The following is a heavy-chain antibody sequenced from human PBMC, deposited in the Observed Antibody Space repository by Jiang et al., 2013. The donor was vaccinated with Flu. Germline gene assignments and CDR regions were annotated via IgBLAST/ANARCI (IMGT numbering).Heavy chain of an antibody. D-gene: IGHD3-10*01. CDR1: GDSVSSFY. J-gene: IGHJ4*02. CDR2: ISYSGSA. Sequence: KPSETLSLTCAVSGDSVSSFYWSWIRQPPGKGLEWIGYISYSGSANYNPSLKSRVTLSVDTSKNQFSLRLTSVTAADTAVYYCAIGIFGESLGYWGRGTLVTVSS. V-gene: IGHV4-59*02. CDR3: AIGIFGESLGY.